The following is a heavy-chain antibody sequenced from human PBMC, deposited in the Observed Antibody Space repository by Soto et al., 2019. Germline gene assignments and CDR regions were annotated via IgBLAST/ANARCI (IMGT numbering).Heavy chain of an antibody. CDR2: ISSSGSTI. CDR3: ARFSKQQLVERVNYYYYGMDV. V-gene: IGHV3-48*03. Sequence: GGSLRLSCAASGFTFSSYEMNWVRQAPGKGLEWVSYISSSGSTIYYADSAKGRFTISRDNAKNSLYLQMNSLRAEDTAVYYCARFSKQQLVERVNYYYYGMDVWGQGTTVTVSS. D-gene: IGHD6-13*01. CDR1: GFTFSSYE. J-gene: IGHJ6*02.